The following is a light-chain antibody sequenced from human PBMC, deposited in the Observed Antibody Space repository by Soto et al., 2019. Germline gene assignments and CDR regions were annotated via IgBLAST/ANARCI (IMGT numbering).Light chain of an antibody. CDR2: GAS. Sequence: EIVMTQSPATLSVSPVERATLSCRASQSVNNNLAWYQQKRGQAPRLLIYGASTRATGIPARFSGSGSGTEFTLTISSLQSEDFAVYYCQQYYRWPQTFGQGTKVDIK. CDR3: QQYYRWPQT. J-gene: IGKJ1*01. CDR1: QSVNNN. V-gene: IGKV3-15*01.